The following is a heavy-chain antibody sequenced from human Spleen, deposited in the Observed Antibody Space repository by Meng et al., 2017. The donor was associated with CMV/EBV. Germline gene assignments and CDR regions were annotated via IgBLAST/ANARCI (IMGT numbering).Heavy chain of an antibody. CDR3: ARAGWRYDFWSGLSRGYGMDV. V-gene: IGHV3-74*01. D-gene: IGHD3-3*01. CDR1: GFTFSSYW. Sequence: GGSLRLSCAASGFTFSSYWMHWVRQAPGKGLVWVSRINSDGSSTSYADSVKGRFTISRDNAKNTLYLQMNSLRAEDTAVYYCARAGWRYDFWSGLSRGYGMDVWGQGTTVTVSS. CDR2: INSDGSST. J-gene: IGHJ6*02.